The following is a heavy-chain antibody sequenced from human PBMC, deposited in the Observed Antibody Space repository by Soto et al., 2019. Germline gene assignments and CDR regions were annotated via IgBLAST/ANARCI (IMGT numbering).Heavy chain of an antibody. Sequence: ASVKVSCKASGYTFTSYYMHWVRQAPGQGPEWMGIINPSGGSTSYAQKFQGRVTMTRDTSTSTVYMELSSLRSEDTAVYYCARGYDSSGYPRPTSDDYWGQGTLVTVSS. CDR1: GYTFTSYY. CDR2: INPSGGST. J-gene: IGHJ4*02. V-gene: IGHV1-46*01. CDR3: ARGYDSSGYPRPTSDDY. D-gene: IGHD3-22*01.